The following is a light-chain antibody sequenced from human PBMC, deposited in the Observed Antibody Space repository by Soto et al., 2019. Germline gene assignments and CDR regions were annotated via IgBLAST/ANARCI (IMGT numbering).Light chain of an antibody. CDR2: HTS. CDR3: QQYAYWWA. Sequence: IVMTQSPDTLSVSPGERATLSCRASQTIYNNVAWYQRRPGQAPRLLIYHTSSRATGIPARFSGSGSGTEFTLTISSLQSEDFAVYYCQQYAYWWAFGQGTKVDIK. V-gene: IGKV3-15*01. CDR1: QTIYNN. J-gene: IGKJ1*01.